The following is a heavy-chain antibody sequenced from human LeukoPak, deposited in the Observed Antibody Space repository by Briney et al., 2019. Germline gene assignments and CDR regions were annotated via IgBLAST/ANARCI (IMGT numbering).Heavy chain of an antibody. CDR1: GGSISSYY. CDR3: ASDSSRGLVNY. CDR2: IYYSGST. Sequence: SETLSLTCTVSGGSISSYYWSWIRQPPGKGLEWIGYIYYSGSTNYNPSLKSRVTISVDTSKNQFSLKLSSVTAADTAVYYCASDSSRGLVNYWGQGTLVTVSS. D-gene: IGHD5-24*01. J-gene: IGHJ4*02. V-gene: IGHV4-59*01.